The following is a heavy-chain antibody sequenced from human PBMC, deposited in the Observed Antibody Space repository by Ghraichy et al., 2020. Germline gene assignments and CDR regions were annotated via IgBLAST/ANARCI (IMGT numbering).Heavy chain of an antibody. V-gene: IGHV4-34*01. Sequence: SQTLSLTCAVYGGSFSGYYWSWIRQPPGKGLEWIGEINHSGSTNYNPSLKSRVTISVDTSKNQFSLKLSSVTAADTAVYYCARGSIAVAGYGDWFDPWGQGTLVTVSS. J-gene: IGHJ5*02. CDR2: INHSGST. CDR3: ARGSIAVAGYGDWFDP. D-gene: IGHD6-19*01. CDR1: GGSFSGYY.